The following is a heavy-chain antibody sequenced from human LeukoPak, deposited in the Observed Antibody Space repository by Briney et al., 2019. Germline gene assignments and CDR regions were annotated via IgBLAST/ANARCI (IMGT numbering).Heavy chain of an antibody. V-gene: IGHV4-30-4*08. Sequence: SETLSLTCTVSGGSISSGDYYWSWIRQPPGKGLEWIGYIYYSGSTYYNPSLKSRATISVDTSKNQFSLKLSSVTAADTAVYYCATSHSGSYSYYYGMDVWGQGTTVTVSS. CDR1: GGSISSGDYY. D-gene: IGHD3-10*01. CDR3: ATSHSGSYSYYYGMDV. J-gene: IGHJ6*02. CDR2: IYYSGST.